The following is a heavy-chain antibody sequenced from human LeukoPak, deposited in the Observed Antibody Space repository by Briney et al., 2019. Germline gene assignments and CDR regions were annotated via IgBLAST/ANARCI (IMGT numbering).Heavy chain of an antibody. CDR2: INPNSGGT. CDR3: ASIDTTVWGGSDAFDI. CDR1: EYTFTGYY. D-gene: IGHD4-11*01. V-gene: IGHV1-2*02. Sequence: ASVKVSCKASEYTFTGYYMHWVRQAPGQGLEWMGWINPNSGGTNYAQKLQGRVTMTTDTSTSTAYMELRSLRSDDTAVYYCASIDTTVWGGSDAFDIWGQGTMVTVSS. J-gene: IGHJ3*02.